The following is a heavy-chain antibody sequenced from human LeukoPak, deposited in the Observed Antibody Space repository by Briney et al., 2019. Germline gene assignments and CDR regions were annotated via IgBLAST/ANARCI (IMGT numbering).Heavy chain of an antibody. CDR2: INPTGGST. CDR1: GYTFPSYF. J-gene: IGHJ4*02. V-gene: IGHV1-46*01. Sequence: GASVKVSCKASGYTFPSYFMHWVRQAPGQGLEWMGIINPTGGSTTYAQKFQGRVTMTRDTSTSTVYMELSSLRSDDTAVYYCARDQEGFDYWGQGTLVTVSS. CDR3: ARDQEGFDY.